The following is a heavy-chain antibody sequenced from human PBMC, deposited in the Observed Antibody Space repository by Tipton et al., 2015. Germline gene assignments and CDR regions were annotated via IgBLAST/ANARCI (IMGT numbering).Heavy chain of an antibody. D-gene: IGHD1-26*01. V-gene: IGHV4-59*01. J-gene: IGHJ5*02. Sequence: LRLSCSVSSDSISKYYWSWIRQPPGKELEWIGYIQYSGTTNYNPSLKSRVTISTDTSKNQFFLNLTSVTAADTAVYYCARQSGSYRWFDPWGQGTLVTVSS. CDR2: IQYSGTT. CDR3: ARQSGSYRWFDP. CDR1: SDSISKYY.